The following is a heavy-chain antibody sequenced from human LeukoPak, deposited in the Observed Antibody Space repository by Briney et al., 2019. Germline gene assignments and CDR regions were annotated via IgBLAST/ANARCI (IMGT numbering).Heavy chain of an antibody. J-gene: IGHJ4*02. D-gene: IGHD2-8*01. V-gene: IGHV4-39*01. CDR1: GGSISSSSYY. Sequence: SETLSLTYTVSGGSISSSSYYWGWIRQPPGKGLEWIGSIYYSGSTYYNPSLKSRVTISVDTSKNQFSLKLSSVTAADTAVYYCARHGYCTNGVCYPPDYWGQGTLVTVSS. CDR3: ARHGYCTNGVCYPPDY. CDR2: IYYSGST.